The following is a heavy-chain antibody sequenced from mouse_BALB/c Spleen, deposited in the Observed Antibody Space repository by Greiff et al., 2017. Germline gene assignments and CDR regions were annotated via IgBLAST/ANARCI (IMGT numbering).Heavy chain of an antibody. CDR3: ARWGFAY. Sequence: VQLQQTGPELVKPGASVKISCKASGYSFTDYIMLWVKQSHGKSLEWIGNINPYYGSTSYNLKFKGKATLTVDKSSSTAYMQLNSLTSEDSAVYYCARWGFAYWGQGTLVTVSA. CDR2: INPYYGST. V-gene: IGHV1-39*01. J-gene: IGHJ3*01. CDR1: GYSFTDYI.